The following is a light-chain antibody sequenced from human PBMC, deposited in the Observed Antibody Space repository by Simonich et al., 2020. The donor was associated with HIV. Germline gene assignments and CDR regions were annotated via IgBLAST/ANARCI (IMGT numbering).Light chain of an antibody. CDR3: QQYYSTPPIT. V-gene: IGKV4-1*01. CDR2: WAS. Sequence: DIVMTQSPDSLAVSLGERATINCKSSQSVLYSSNNKNYLAWYQQKPGKPPKLLIYWASTREAGVPDRFSGSGSVTDFTLTISSLQAEDVAVYYCQQYYSTPPITFGGGTKVEIK. CDR1: QSVLYSSNNKNY. J-gene: IGKJ4*01.